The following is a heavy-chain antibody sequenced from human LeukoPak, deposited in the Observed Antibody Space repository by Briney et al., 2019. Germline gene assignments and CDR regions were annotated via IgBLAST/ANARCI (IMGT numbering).Heavy chain of an antibody. V-gene: IGHV3-23*01. Sequence: GGSLRLSCAASGFTFSSYAMSWVRQAPGKGLEWVSAISGSGGSTYYADSVKGRFTISRDHSKNTLYLQMNSLRAEDTAGYYCAKVTDGGVVIIMFDYWGQGTLVTVSS. D-gene: IGHD3-3*01. CDR3: AKVTDGGVVIIMFDY. CDR2: ISGSGGST. CDR1: GFTFSSYA. J-gene: IGHJ4*02.